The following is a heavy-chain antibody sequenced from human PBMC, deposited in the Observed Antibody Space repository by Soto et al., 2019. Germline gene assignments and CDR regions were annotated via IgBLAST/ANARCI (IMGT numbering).Heavy chain of an antibody. CDR2: IYYSGST. J-gene: IGHJ4*02. CDR3: AREYRQQQLVRGFDY. V-gene: IGHV4-31*03. Sequence: SETLSLTCTVSGGSISSGGYYWSWIRQHPGKGLEWIGYIYYSGSTYYNPSLKSRVTISVDTSKNQFSLKLSSVTAADTAVYYCAREYRQQQLVRGFDYWGQGTLVTVSS. CDR1: GGSISSGGYY. D-gene: IGHD6-13*01.